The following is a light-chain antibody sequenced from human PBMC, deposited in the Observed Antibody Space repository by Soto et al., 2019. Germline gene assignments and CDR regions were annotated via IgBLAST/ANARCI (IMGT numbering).Light chain of an antibody. J-gene: IGKJ5*01. V-gene: IGKV3D-20*02. Sequence: ETVLTQSPGTLSLSPGDRATLSCRVSQSVSSSYLAWYQQKPGQAPRLLIYHVSTRATGIPARFSGSGSGTDFTLTISSLEPEDFAVYYCQQRSSWPITFGQGTRLEIK. CDR1: QSVSSSY. CDR2: HVS. CDR3: QQRSSWPIT.